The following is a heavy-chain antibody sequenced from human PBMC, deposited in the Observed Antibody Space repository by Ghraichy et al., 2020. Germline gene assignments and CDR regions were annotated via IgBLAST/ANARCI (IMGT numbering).Heavy chain of an antibody. CDR1: GYTFTGYY. J-gene: IGHJ6*02. CDR2: INPNSGGT. V-gene: IGHV1-2*04. D-gene: IGHD2-2*01. CDR3: ARGADCSSTSCYPAYYYYGMDV. Sequence: ASVKVSCKASGYTFTGYYMHWVRQAPGQGLEWMGWINPNSGGTNYAQKFQGWVTMTRDTSISTAYMELSRLRSDDTAVYYCARGADCSSTSCYPAYYYYGMDVWGQGTTVTVSS.